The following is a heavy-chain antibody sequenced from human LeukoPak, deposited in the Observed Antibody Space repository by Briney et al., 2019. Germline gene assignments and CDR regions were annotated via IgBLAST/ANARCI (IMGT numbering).Heavy chain of an antibody. J-gene: IGHJ4*02. Sequence: GGSLRLSCAASGFTFSSYSMNWVRQAPGKGLEWVSSISSSSSNIYYADSVKGRFTISRDNAKNSLYLQMNSLRAEDTAVYYCARQNGYGSLDYWGQGTLVTVSS. CDR1: GFTFSSYS. D-gene: IGHD5-12*01. CDR2: ISSSSSNI. CDR3: ARQNGYGSLDY. V-gene: IGHV3-21*01.